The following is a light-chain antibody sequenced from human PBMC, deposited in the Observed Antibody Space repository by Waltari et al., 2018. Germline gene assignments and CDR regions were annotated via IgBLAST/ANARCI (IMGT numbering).Light chain of an antibody. Sequence: DIVMTQSPLSLPVTPGEPASISCRSSQSLVESNGYTYLDWYLQKPGQSPQLLFYLVSNRGSGVPDRFSGSGSGTDFTLKISRVEAGDVGVYYCMQALRSPHTFGQGTKLEIK. J-gene: IGKJ2*01. CDR1: QSLVESNGYTY. CDR2: LVS. CDR3: MQALRSPHT. V-gene: IGKV2-28*01.